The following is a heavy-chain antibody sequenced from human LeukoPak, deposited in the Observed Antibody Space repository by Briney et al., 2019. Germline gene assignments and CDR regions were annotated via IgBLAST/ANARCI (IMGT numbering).Heavy chain of an antibody. CDR2: IYSGGST. Sequence: GGSLRLSCAASGFTVSSNYMSWVRQAPEKGLEWVSVIYSGGSTYYADSVKGRFTISRDNSKNTQYLQMNSLRAEDTAVYYCARVALSGYYYMDYWGQGTLVTVSS. V-gene: IGHV3-66*02. CDR3: ARVALSGYYYMDY. J-gene: IGHJ4*02. D-gene: IGHD3-3*01. CDR1: GFTVSSNY.